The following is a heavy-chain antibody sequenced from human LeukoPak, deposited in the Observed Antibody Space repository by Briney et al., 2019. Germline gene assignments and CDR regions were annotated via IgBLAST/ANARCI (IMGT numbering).Heavy chain of an antibody. CDR2: ISGGGGTT. CDR1: GFTFSSYA. CDR3: AKRYSQGTFDY. J-gene: IGHJ4*02. D-gene: IGHD5-18*01. V-gene: IGHV3-23*01. Sequence: GGSLRLSCAASGFTFSSYAMSWVRQAPGKGLEWVSAISGGGGTTVYADSVKGRFTISRDNSKNTLFLQMSSLRAEDTAIYYCAKRYSQGTFDYWGQGTLVTVSS.